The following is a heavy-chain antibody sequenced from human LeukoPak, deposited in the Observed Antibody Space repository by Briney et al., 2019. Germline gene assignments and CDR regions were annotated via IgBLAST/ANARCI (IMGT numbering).Heavy chain of an antibody. V-gene: IGHV3-74*01. J-gene: IGHJ4*02. CDR1: GFTFSSYW. Sequence: AGGSLRLSCAVSGFTFSSYWMHWVRHAPGKGLVWVSGIDRDGSRINYADSVKGRFTISRDNGKNTLFLQMNSLRAEDAAVYYCVRGNDYGGPHYWGQGTLVTVSS. CDR2: IDRDGSRI. CDR3: VRGNDYGGPHY. D-gene: IGHD4-23*01.